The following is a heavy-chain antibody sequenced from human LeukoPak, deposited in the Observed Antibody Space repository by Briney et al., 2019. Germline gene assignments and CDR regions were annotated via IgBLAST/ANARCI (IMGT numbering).Heavy chain of an antibody. D-gene: IGHD3-10*01. CDR1: GFTFSTYG. CDR3: ARGPRIYGSGSYYKDYFDY. V-gene: IGHV3-48*04. Sequence: GGSLRLSCAASGFTFSTYGMNWVRQAPGKGLEWVSYINLNSRTIDYADSVRGRFTISRDNAKNSLYLQMNSLRAEDTAVYYCARGPRIYGSGSYYKDYFDYWGQGTLVTVSS. CDR2: INLNSRTI. J-gene: IGHJ4*02.